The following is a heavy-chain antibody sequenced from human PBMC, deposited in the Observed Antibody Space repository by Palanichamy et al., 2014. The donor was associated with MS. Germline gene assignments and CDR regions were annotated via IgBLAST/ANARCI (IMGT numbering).Heavy chain of an antibody. CDR2: IYSDGRTT. Sequence: EMQLVESGGGLVQPGGSLRLSCAASGFTFSDYWMNWVRQAPGKGLVWVAHIYSDGRTTNYADSVEGRFTISRDNAKNTLHLQMNSLRAEDTAVYYCVRDHYGMDVWGQGTTVTV. CDR3: VRDHYGMDV. J-gene: IGHJ6*02. CDR1: GFTFSDYW. V-gene: IGHV3-74*01.